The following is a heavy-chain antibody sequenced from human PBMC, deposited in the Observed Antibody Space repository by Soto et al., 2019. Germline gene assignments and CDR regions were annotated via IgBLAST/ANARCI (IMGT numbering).Heavy chain of an antibody. V-gene: IGHV4-31*03. D-gene: IGHD6-13*01. J-gene: IGHJ4*02. CDR1: GGSISSGGYY. CDR3: ARESSSWGGPGFDY. CDR2: IYYSGST. Sequence: PSETLSLTCTVSGGSISSGGYYWSWIRQHPGKGLEWIGYIYYSGSTYYNPSLKSRVTISVDTSKNQFSLKLSSVTAADTAVYYCARESSSWGGPGFDYWGQGTLVTVSS.